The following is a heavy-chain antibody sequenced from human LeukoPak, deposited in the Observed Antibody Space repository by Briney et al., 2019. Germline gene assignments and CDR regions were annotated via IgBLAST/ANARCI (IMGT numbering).Heavy chain of an antibody. Sequence: SETLSLTCAVSGGSISSSNWWSWVRQPPGKGLEWIGEIYHSGSTNYNPSLKSRVTISVDKSKNQFSLQLNSVTPEDTAVYYCAREVAAAGDPYFDYWGQGTLVTVSS. V-gene: IGHV4-4*02. CDR3: AREVAAAGDPYFDY. CDR1: GGSISSSNW. J-gene: IGHJ4*02. CDR2: IYHSGST. D-gene: IGHD6-13*01.